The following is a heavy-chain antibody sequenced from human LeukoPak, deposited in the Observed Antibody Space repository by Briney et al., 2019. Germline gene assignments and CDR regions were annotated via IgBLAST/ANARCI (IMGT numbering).Heavy chain of an antibody. CDR2: INGDGRST. Sequence: GGSLRLSCAASGVTFSNYWMHWVRQAPGKGLVWVSRINGDGRSTHYADSVQGRFTISRGNAKNTVYLQMNSLRAEDTAVYYCATVVTDTPVDYWGQGTLVTVSS. D-gene: IGHD2-15*01. J-gene: IGHJ4*02. V-gene: IGHV3-74*01. CDR3: ATVVTDTPVDY. CDR1: GVTFSNYW.